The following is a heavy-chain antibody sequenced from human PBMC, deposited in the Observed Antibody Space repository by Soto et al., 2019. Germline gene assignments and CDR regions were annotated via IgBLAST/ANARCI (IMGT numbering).Heavy chain of an antibody. Sequence: SETLSLTCTVSGGSISSYYWSWIRQPPGKGLEWIGYIYYSGSTNYNPSLKSRVTISVDTSKNQFSLKLSSVTAADTAVYYCARALEYKNDYGGNSLGYWGQGTLVTVSS. CDR2: IYYSGST. D-gene: IGHD4-17*01. CDR3: ARALEYKNDYGGNSLGY. V-gene: IGHV4-59*01. J-gene: IGHJ4*02. CDR1: GGSISSYY.